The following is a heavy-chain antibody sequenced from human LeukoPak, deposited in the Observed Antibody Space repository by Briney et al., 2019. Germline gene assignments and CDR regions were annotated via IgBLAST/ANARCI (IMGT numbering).Heavy chain of an antibody. CDR3: ARANRGYSYIVPTRIDY. Sequence: GGSLRLSCAASGFTFSSYSMNWVRQAPGKGLEWVSSISSSSSYIYYADSVKGRFTISRDNAKNSLYLQMNSLRAEDTAVYYCARANRGYSYIVPTRIDYWGQGTLVTVSS. D-gene: IGHD5-18*01. J-gene: IGHJ4*02. V-gene: IGHV3-21*01. CDR2: ISSSSSYI. CDR1: GFTFSSYS.